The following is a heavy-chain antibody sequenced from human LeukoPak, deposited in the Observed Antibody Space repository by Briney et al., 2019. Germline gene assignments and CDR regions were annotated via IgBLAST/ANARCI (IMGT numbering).Heavy chain of an antibody. J-gene: IGHJ4*02. V-gene: IGHV3-7*01. CDR3: ARFGYSGWNLEY. CDR2: INQGGSVK. D-gene: IGHD5-12*01. Sequence: GGSLRLSCAASGFSFRDFWMTWVRQAPGKGLEWVAIINQGGSVKYYVDSVNVRFTISRDDAKSSLYVQMNSLRDEDTDVYYCARFGYSGWNLEYWGQGTLVTVSS. CDR1: GFSFRDFW.